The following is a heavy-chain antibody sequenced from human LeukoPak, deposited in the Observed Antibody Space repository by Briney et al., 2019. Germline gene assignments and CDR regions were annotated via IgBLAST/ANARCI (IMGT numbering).Heavy chain of an antibody. D-gene: IGHD4-23*01. Sequence: PSGTLSLTCIVSGGSISTSTYYWGWIRQPPGKGLEWIGTIFHSGSTYYNPSLKSRVTISVDTSKNQFSLKLTSVTAADTAAYYCARAPFIQSDYGGSFDYWGQGTLVTVSS. CDR2: IFHSGST. CDR1: GGSISTSTYY. J-gene: IGHJ4*02. V-gene: IGHV4-39*07. CDR3: ARAPFIQSDYGGSFDY.